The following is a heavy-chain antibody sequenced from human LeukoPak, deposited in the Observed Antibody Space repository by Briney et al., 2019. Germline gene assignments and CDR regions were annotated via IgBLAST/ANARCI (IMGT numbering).Heavy chain of an antibody. CDR2: LSASGGGST. CDR1: GFTLGSYD. D-gene: IGHD1-26*01. Sequence: GGSLRLSCGASGFTLGSYDMSWVRQAPGKGLEWGSGLSASGGGSTYYADSVKGRFTISRDILKNTLFLQMNSLRVEDTAVYYCAKDQRPSGTYFGFNWFDSWGQGTLVTVSS. J-gene: IGHJ5*01. V-gene: IGHV3-23*01. CDR3: AKDQRPSGTYFGFNWFDS.